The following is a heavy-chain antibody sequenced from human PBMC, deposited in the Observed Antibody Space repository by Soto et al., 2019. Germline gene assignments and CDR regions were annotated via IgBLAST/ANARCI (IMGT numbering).Heavy chain of an antibody. J-gene: IGHJ4*02. V-gene: IGHV4-39*01. D-gene: IGHD3-22*01. CDR1: GGSISSSSYY. CDR3: ARQTYYYDSSGYYPLPANFDY. Sequence: SETLSLTCTVSGGSISSSSYYWGWIRQPPGKGLEWIGSIYYSGSTYYNPSLKSRVTISVDTSKNQFSLKLSSVTAADTAVYYCARQTYYYDSSGYYPLPANFDYWGQGTLVTVSS. CDR2: IYYSGST.